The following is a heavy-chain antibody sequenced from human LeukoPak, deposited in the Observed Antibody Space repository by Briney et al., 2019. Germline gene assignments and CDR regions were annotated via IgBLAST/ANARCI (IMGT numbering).Heavy chain of an antibody. D-gene: IGHD3-16*02. V-gene: IGHV4-31*03. Sequence: PSETLSLTCTVPGGSISSGGYYWSWIRQHPGKGLEWIGYIYYSGSTYYNPSLKSRVTISVDTSKNQFSLKLSSVTAADTAVYYCAREFRFGGVIVHYYFDYWGQGTLVTVSS. J-gene: IGHJ4*02. CDR2: IYYSGST. CDR1: GGSISSGGYY. CDR3: AREFRFGGVIVHYYFDY.